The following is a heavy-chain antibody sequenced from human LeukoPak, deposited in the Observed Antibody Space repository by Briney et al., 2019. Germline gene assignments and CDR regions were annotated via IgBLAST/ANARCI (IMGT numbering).Heavy chain of an antibody. Sequence: PGGSLRLSCAASGFTFSSYGMHWVRQAPGKGLEWVAVISYDGSNKYYADSVKGRFTISRDNSKNTLYLQMNSLRAEDTAVYYCATLHSSSWSVDYWGQRTLVTVSS. V-gene: IGHV3-30*03. CDR3: ATLHSSSWSVDY. CDR2: ISYDGSNK. CDR1: GFTFSSYG. J-gene: IGHJ4*02. D-gene: IGHD6-13*01.